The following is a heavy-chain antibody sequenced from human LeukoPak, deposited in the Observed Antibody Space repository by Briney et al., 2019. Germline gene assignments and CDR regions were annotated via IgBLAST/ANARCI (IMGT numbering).Heavy chain of an antibody. D-gene: IGHD1-26*01. CDR3: ANPSGSYSAFDI. J-gene: IGHJ3*02. CDR2: IIPIFGTA. Sequence: SVKVSCKASGGTFSSYAISWVRQAPGQGLEWMGGIIPIFGTANYAQKFQGRVTITADESTSTAYMELSSLRSEDTAVYYCANPSGSYSAFDIWGQGTMVTVSS. V-gene: IGHV1-69*01. CDR1: GGTFSSYA.